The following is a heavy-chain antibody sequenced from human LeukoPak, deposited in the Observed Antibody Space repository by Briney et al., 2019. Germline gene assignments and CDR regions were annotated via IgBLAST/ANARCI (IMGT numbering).Heavy chain of an antibody. Sequence: LAGGSLRLSCTTSGFAFDDYAMDWVRQAPGKGLEWVGFIRGKPYGGATEQAPSVKGRFSISRDDSKSIAYLHMDSLKTEDTGVYFCARGKGRSWFSLDYWGQGTLVTVSS. CDR1: GFAFDDYA. V-gene: IGHV3-49*04. CDR3: ARGKGRSWFSLDY. D-gene: IGHD6-13*01. CDR2: IRGKPYGGAT. J-gene: IGHJ4*02.